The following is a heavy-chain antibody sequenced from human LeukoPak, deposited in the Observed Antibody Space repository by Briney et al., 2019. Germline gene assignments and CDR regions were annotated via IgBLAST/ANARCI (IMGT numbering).Heavy chain of an antibody. J-gene: IGHJ3*02. V-gene: IGHV3-53*01. CDR2: INSGGST. Sequence: GGSLRLSCAASGFTVTRNHMSWVRPAPGKGLEWVSAINSGGSTFYADSVKGRFTISRDNSKSTLSLQMNSLRAEDTAVYYCARDDPFDSARFFDIWGQGTMVTVSS. CDR1: GFTVTRNH. D-gene: IGHD3-22*01. CDR3: ARDDPFDSARFFDI.